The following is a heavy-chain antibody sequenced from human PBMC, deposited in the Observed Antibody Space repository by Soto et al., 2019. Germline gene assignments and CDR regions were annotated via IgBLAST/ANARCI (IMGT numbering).Heavy chain of an antibody. V-gene: IGHV1-69*02. J-gene: IGHJ4*02. Sequence: SVKVSCKASGGTFSSYTISWVRQAPGQGLEWMGRIIPILGIANYAQKFQGRVTITADKSTSTAYMELSSLRSEDTAVYYCARILIGNSGYDSVDYWGQGTLVTVSS. CDR3: ARILIGNSGYDSVDY. CDR2: IIPILGIA. CDR1: GGTFSSYT. D-gene: IGHD5-12*01.